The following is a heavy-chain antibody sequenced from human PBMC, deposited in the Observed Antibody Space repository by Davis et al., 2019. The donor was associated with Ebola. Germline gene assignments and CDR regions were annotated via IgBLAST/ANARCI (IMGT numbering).Heavy chain of an antibody. V-gene: IGHV4-59*11. D-gene: IGHD3-10*01. CDR3: ARGRYYGSGTSYVRGRIFDH. Sequence: PGGSLRLSCSVSGGSISTHYWHWIRQPPGKGLEWIGFIDSRGSTKYNPSLKSRVTISVDTSKDQVSLRLRSVTTADTAVYYCARGRYYGSGTSYVRGRIFDHWGQGTLATVSS. J-gene: IGHJ4*02. CDR1: GGSISTHY. CDR2: IDSRGST.